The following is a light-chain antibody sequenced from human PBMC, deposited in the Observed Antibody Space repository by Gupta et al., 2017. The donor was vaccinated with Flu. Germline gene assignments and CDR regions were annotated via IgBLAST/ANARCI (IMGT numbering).Light chain of an antibody. J-gene: IGKJ1*01. CDR2: GVS. Sequence: EIVMTQSPATLSVSPGERATLSCRASQSIGSHLAWYQQKPGQPPRLLIYGVSTRASGIPARFSGSGSGTEFALTISNLQAEDFAAYFCQQYNNWPPATFGQGTKVESK. CDR1: QSIGSH. V-gene: IGKV3-15*01. CDR3: QQYNNWPPAT.